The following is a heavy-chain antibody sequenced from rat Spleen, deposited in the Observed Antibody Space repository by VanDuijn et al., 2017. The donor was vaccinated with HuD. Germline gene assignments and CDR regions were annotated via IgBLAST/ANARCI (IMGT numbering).Heavy chain of an antibody. J-gene: IGHJ1*01. V-gene: IGHV5-29*01. D-gene: IGHD1-1*01. Sequence: EVQLVESDGGLVQPGRSLKLSCTASGFTFSDYFMAWVRQAPTKGLEWVASISYDGSNIHYRDSVKGRFTLSRDNAKSTLYLQMDSLGSEDTATYYCAREDYYNGNWYFDFWGPGTMVTVSS. CDR1: GFTFSDYF. CDR2: ISYDGSNI. CDR3: AREDYYNGNWYFDF.